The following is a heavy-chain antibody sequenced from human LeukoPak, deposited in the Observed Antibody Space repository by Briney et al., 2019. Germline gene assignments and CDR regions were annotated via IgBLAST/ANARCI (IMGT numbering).Heavy chain of an antibody. CDR2: ISAYNGNT. D-gene: IGHD2-15*01. V-gene: IGHV1-18*01. Sequence: ASVKVSCKASGYSFTSYGISWVRQAPGQGLEWMGWISAYNGNTNYAQKFQGRVTMTRDTSISTAYMELSRLRSDDTAVYYCARGYCSGGSCYSPLWDYWGQGTLVTVSS. CDR1: GYSFTSYG. J-gene: IGHJ4*02. CDR3: ARGYCSGGSCYSPLWDY.